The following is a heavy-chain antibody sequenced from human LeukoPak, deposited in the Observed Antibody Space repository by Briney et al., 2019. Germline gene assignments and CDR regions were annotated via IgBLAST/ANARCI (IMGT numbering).Heavy chain of an antibody. CDR2: VYKGSTT. V-gene: IGHV4-59*02. D-gene: IGHD3-22*01. J-gene: IGHJ4*02. CDR3: ARDSTYHYGGSSHYGNFDY. CDR1: GGSVTTYY. Sequence: PSETLSLTCTVSGGSVTTYYWSWIRQPPGKGLEWIGYVYKGSTTNYNPSLKSRVIISVDTSKSYFSLKLSSVTAADTAVYYCARDSTYHYGGSSHYGNFDYWGQGKLVTVSS.